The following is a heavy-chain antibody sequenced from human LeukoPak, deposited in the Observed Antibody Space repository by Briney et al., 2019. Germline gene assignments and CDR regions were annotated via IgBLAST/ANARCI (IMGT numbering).Heavy chain of an antibody. CDR1: GGTFSSYA. J-gene: IGHJ4*02. CDR2: IIPIFGIA. D-gene: IGHD3-3*01. Sequence: ASVKVSCKASGGTFSSYAISWVRQAPGQGLEWMGRIIPIFGIANYAQEFQGRVTITADKSTSTAYMELSSLRSEDTAVYYCASFRDFWSGWGQGTLVTVSS. CDR3: ASFRDFWSG. V-gene: IGHV1-69*04.